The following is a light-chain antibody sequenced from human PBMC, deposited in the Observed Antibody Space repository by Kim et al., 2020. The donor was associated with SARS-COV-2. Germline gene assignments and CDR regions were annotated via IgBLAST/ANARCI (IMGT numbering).Light chain of an antibody. CDR1: QAIGSW. CDR3: QKTNSFPLT. Sequence: AAVGDRVTITCRASQAIGSWLAWYQQKPGRAPKLLIYAASSLQSGVPSRFSGSGSGTNFTLTVTSLQPEDFATYYCQKTNSFPLTFGGGTKVDIK. V-gene: IGKV1D-12*01. J-gene: IGKJ4*01. CDR2: AAS.